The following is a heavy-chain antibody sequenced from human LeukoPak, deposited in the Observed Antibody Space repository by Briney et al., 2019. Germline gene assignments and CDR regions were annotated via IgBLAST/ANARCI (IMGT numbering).Heavy chain of an antibody. J-gene: IGHJ5*02. D-gene: IGHD6-19*01. Sequence: SETLSLTCTVSGGSISSSSYYWGWIRQPPGKGLEWIGSIYYSGSTYYNPSLKSRVTISVDTSKNQFSLKLSSVTAADTAVYYCARGMVGAVAGTSRWFDPWGQGTLVTVSS. CDR2: IYYSGST. CDR1: GGSISSSSYY. V-gene: IGHV4-39*07. CDR3: ARGMVGAVAGTSRWFDP.